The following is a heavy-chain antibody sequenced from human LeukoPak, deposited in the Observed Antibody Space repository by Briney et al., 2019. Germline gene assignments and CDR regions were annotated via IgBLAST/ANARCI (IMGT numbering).Heavy chain of an antibody. CDR2: ISYDGSNK. D-gene: IGHD6-13*01. CDR1: GFTFSTYA. V-gene: IGHV3-30-3*01. Sequence: GGSLRLSCTASGFTFSTYAMHWVRQAPGKGLERVAVISYDGSNKYYADSVKGRFTISRDNAKNSLYLQMNSLRAEDTAVYYCARDRLAAAGTHFDYWGQGTLVTVSS. CDR3: ARDRLAAAGTHFDY. J-gene: IGHJ4*02.